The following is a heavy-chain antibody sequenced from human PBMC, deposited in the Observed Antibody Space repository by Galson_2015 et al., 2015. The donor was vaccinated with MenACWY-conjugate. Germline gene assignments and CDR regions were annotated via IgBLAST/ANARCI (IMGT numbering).Heavy chain of an antibody. CDR2: INGDGSTT. CDR1: GFSFTDYW. D-gene: IGHD2/OR15-2a*01. CDR3: VRESTSLTTFGMDV. V-gene: IGHV3-74*01. J-gene: IGHJ6*02. Sequence: SLRLSCAASGFSFTDYWMHWVRQTPGKGLVWVSRINGDGSTTNYADSVEGRFTISRDNAKNTLYLQLSSLRAEDTAVYYCVRESTSLTTFGMDVWGQGTTVTGFS.